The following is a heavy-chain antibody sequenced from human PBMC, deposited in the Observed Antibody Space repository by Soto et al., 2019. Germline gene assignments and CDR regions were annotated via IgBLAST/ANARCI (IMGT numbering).Heavy chain of an antibody. CDR2: IYHSGST. CDR1: GGSISSGDYS. Sequence: SETLSLTCAISGGSISSGDYSWSWIRQPPGKGLEWIAYIYHSGSTYYNPSLKSRVTISVDRSKNRFSLELTSVTAADTAVYYCALLNYNFWTGFYDYWGQGALVTVSS. V-gene: IGHV4-30-2*02. J-gene: IGHJ4*02. CDR3: ALLNYNFWTGFYDY. D-gene: IGHD3-3*01.